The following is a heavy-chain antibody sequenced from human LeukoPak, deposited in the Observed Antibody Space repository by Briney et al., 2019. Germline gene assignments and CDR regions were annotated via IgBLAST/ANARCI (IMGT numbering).Heavy chain of an antibody. Sequence: SETLSLTCTVSGGSISSYYWSWIRQPPGKGLEWIGYIYYSGSTNYNPSLKSRVTISVDTSKNQFSLKLSSVTAADTAVYYCAVSRVWESYRSGRVKDDAFDIWGQGTMVTVSS. D-gene: IGHD3-16*02. CDR2: IYYSGST. CDR3: AVSRVWESYRSGRVKDDAFDI. CDR1: GGSISSYY. J-gene: IGHJ3*02. V-gene: IGHV4-59*01.